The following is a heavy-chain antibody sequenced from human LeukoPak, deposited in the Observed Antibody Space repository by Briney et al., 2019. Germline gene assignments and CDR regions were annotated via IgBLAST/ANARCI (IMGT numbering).Heavy chain of an antibody. CDR3: AKERYCSSTSCYASAFDI. J-gene: IGHJ3*02. CDR2: ISWNSGSI. CDR1: GFTFDDYA. D-gene: IGHD2-2*01. Sequence: GGSLRLSCAASGFTFDDYAMHWVRQAPGKGLEWVSGISWNSGSIGYADSVKGRFTISRDNAKNSLYLQMNSLRAEDTALYYCAKERYCSSTSCYASAFDIWGQGTMVTVSS. V-gene: IGHV3-9*01.